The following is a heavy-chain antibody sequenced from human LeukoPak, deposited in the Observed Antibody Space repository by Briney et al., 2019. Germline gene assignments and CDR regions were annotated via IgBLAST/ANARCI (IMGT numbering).Heavy chain of an antibody. CDR3: ARGMDGYGPDAFDI. D-gene: IGHD5-24*01. V-gene: IGHV3-23*01. Sequence: PGGSLRLSCAASGFTFSSYSMNWVRQAPGKGLEWVSVSGTYGRTQYADSVKGRFTISRDSSKNTLYLQINSLRVEDTAVYYCARGMDGYGPDAFDIWGQGTMVTVSS. J-gene: IGHJ3*02. CDR1: GFTFSSYS. CDR2: SGTYGRT.